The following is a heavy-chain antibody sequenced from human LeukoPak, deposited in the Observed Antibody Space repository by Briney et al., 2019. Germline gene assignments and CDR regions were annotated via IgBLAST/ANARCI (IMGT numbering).Heavy chain of an antibody. D-gene: IGHD3-10*01. CDR3: ARRNLLKNYYGSGSYYNGAYYYGMDV. CDR2: VHYSGTA. Sequence: SETLSLTCTVSDGSITNYDWSWVRQPPGKGLEFIGHVHYSGTADYNPSLKSRVTISIDTSKKHFFLKLKSVTAADTAVYYCARRNLLKNYYGSGSYYNGAYYYGMDVWGQGTTVTVSS. J-gene: IGHJ6*02. CDR1: DGSITNYD. V-gene: IGHV4-59*08.